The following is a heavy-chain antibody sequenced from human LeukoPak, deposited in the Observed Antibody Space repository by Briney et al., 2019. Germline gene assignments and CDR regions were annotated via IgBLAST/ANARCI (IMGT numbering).Heavy chain of an antibody. J-gene: IGHJ1*01. D-gene: IGHD3-22*01. CDR1: GGSFSGYY. CDR2: INHSGGT. Sequence: SETLSLTCAVYGGSFSGYYWSWIRQPPGKGLEWIGEINHSGGTNYNPSLKSRVTISVDTSKNQFSLKLSSVTAADTAVYYCARASSKTYYYDSSGHFQHWGQGTLVTVSS. CDR3: ARASSKTYYYDSSGHFQH. V-gene: IGHV4-34*01.